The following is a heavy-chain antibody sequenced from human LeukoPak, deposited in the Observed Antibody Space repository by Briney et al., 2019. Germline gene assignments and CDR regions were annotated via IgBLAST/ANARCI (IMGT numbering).Heavy chain of an antibody. V-gene: IGHV3-30*02. Sequence: GGSLRLSCAASGFTLSSYGMLWARHAPGKGLEGVAFIRYDGSNKYYADSVKGRFTISRDNSKNTLYLQMNSLRAEDTAVYYCAPLAYCSSTSCNHWGQGTLVTVSS. CDR3: APLAYCSSTSCNH. CDR2: IRYDGSNK. D-gene: IGHD2-2*01. CDR1: GFTLSSYG. J-gene: IGHJ4*02.